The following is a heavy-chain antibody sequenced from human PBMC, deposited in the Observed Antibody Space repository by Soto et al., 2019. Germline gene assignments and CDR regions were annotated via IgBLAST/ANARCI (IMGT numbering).Heavy chain of an antibody. CDR2: INPKTGDT. J-gene: IGHJ4*02. D-gene: IGHD1-26*01. CDR3: ARDNSGIEYGDFDY. CDR1: CYTFTSYG. Sequence: ASVKVSCKASCYTFTSYGISWVRQAPGQGLEWMGWINPKTGDTTYAQKFQGRVTLTRDTSISTAYMELGRLGSDDTAVYYCARDNSGIEYGDFDYWGQGTLVTVSS. V-gene: IGHV1-2*02.